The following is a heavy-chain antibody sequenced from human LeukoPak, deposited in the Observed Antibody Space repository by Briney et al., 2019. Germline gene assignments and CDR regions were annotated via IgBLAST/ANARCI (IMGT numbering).Heavy chain of an antibody. CDR2: IYYSGST. V-gene: IGHV4-59*12. J-gene: IGHJ2*01. Sequence: SETLSLTCTVSGGSISSYYWSWIRQPPGKGLEWIGYIYYSGSTNYNPSLKSRVTISVDTSKNQSSLKLSSVTAADTAVYYCARDLRDTSYVPAYFNLWGRGTLVTVSS. D-gene: IGHD3-16*01. CDR3: ARDLRDTSYVPAYFNL. CDR1: GGSISSYY.